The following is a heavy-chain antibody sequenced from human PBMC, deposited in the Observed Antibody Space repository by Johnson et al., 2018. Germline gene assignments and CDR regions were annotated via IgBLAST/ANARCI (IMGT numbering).Heavy chain of an antibody. CDR3: ASHHDHSFHD. Sequence: QVQLVESGPGLVKSSETLSLTCTVSDFSITISDHWGWIRQPPGMGLEWVATVHHSGTTHYSPSLKGRVTISIDTSERHLSLTLTSVTAADTAVYYCASHHDHSFHDWGQGTLVIVS. CDR1: DFSITISDH. CDR2: VHHSGTT. J-gene: IGHJ1*01. V-gene: IGHV4-38-2*02. D-gene: IGHD1-14*01.